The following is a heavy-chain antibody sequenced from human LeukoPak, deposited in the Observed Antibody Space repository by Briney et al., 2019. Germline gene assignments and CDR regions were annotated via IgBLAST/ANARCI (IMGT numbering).Heavy chain of an antibody. CDR3: ARGVVVPAAKYNWFDP. CDR2: INPNSGGT. Sequence: ASVKVSCKASGYTFTSYYMHWVRQAPGLGLEWMGWINPNSGGTNYAQKFQGRVTMTRDTSISTAYMELSRLRSDDTAVYYCARGVVVPAAKYNWFDPWGQGTLVTDSS. CDR1: GYTFTSYY. D-gene: IGHD2-2*01. J-gene: IGHJ5*02. V-gene: IGHV1-2*02.